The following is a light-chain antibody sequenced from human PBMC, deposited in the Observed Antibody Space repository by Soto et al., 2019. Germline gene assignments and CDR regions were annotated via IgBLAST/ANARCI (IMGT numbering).Light chain of an antibody. Sequence: EIVLTQSPGTLSLSPGERATLSCRASQSVSANFVAWYQQKPGQPPRLFIFAAFGSAAVIPDRFSGSGSGTAFTITISRLEPEDLAVYDWPQYGSSPYTFAQGTKLEI. CDR1: QSVSANF. CDR3: PQYGSSPYT. J-gene: IGKJ2*01. V-gene: IGKV3-20*01. CDR2: AAF.